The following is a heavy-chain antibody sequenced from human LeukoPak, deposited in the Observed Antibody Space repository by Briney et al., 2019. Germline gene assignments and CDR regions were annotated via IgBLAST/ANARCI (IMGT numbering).Heavy chain of an antibody. V-gene: IGHV4-34*01. CDR3: ARHYYDSSGYLYYFDY. J-gene: IGHJ4*02. CDR1: GFTFRSYA. CDR2: INHSGST. Sequence: GSLRLSCAASGFTFRSYAMHWIRQPPGKGLEWIGEINHSGSTNYNPSLKSRVTISVDTSKNQFSLKLSSVTAADTAVYYCARHYYDSSGYLYYFDYWGQGTLVTVSS. D-gene: IGHD3-22*01.